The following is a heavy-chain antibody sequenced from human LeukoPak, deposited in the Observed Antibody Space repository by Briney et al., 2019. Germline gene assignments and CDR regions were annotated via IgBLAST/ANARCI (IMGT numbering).Heavy chain of an antibody. D-gene: IGHD1-26*01. J-gene: IGHJ3*02. CDR3: ARVGSWDAFDI. V-gene: IGHV3-64*02. CDR2: ISSNGGST. Sequence: GGSLRLSCAASGFTFSSYAMHWVRQAPGKGPEYVSAISSNGGSTYYADSVKGRFTISRDNSKNTLYLQMGSLSAEDMAVYYCARVGSWDAFDIWGQGTMVTVSS. CDR1: GFTFSSYA.